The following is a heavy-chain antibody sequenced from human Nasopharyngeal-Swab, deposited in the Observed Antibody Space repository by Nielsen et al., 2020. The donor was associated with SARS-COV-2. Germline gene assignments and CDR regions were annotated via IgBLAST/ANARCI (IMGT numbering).Heavy chain of an antibody. J-gene: IGHJ5*02. CDR3: ARDQGEWLRFGGFDP. D-gene: IGHD5-12*01. V-gene: IGHV6-1*01. Sequence: SETLSLTCAISGDSVSSNSAAWNWIRQSPSRGLEWLGRTYYRSKWYNDYAVSVKSRITINPDTSKNQFSLQLNSVTPEDTAVYYCARDQGEWLRFGGFDPWGQGILVTVSS. CDR2: TYYRSKWYN. CDR1: GDSVSSNSAA.